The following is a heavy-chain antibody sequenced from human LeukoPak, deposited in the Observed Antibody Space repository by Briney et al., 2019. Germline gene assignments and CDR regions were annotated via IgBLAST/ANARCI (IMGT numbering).Heavy chain of an antibody. CDR1: GYTFTSNY. CDR3: ARDVAVVPSSRGLAFDI. J-gene: IGHJ3*02. V-gene: IGHV1-46*01. D-gene: IGHD2-2*01. Sequence: GASVKVSFKASGYTFTSNYMHWVRQAPGQGLEWMGIINPSGGSTSYAQKFQGRVTMTRDTSTSTVYMELSSLRSEDTAVYYCARDVAVVPSSRGLAFDIWGQGTMVTVSS. CDR2: INPSGGST.